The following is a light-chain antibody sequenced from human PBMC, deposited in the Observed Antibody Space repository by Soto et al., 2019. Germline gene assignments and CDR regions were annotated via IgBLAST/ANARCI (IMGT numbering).Light chain of an antibody. J-gene: IGLJ1*01. CDR3: CSYAGSDTYV. Sequence: QFALTQPRSVSGSPGQSVTISCTGTSSDVGGYNYVSWYQQHPGKAPKLMIYDVSKRPSGVPDRFSGSKSGNTASLTISGLQAEDEADYYCCSYAGSDTYVFGTGTKLTVL. CDR1: SSDVGGYNY. V-gene: IGLV2-11*01. CDR2: DVS.